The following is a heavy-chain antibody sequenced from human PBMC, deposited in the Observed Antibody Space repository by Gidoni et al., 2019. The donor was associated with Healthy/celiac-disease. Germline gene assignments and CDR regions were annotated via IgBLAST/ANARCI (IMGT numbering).Heavy chain of an antibody. Sequence: QVQLPESGPGLVQPSAPLSLTCPVSGGSVSSGSYYWSWIRQPPGKGLEWIGYIYYSGSTNYNPSLKSRVTISVDTSKNQFSLKLSSVTAADTAVYYCATPVLWFGDSWAFDIWGQGTMVTVSS. CDR3: ATPVLWFGDSWAFDI. CDR1: GGSVSSGSYY. J-gene: IGHJ3*02. CDR2: IYYSGST. D-gene: IGHD3-10*01. V-gene: IGHV4-61*01.